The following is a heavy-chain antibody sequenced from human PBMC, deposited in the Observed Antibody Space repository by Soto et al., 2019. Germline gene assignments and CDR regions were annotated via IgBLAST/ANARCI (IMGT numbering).Heavy chain of an antibody. CDR2: MWCDGTNK. Sequence: GGSLRLSWAASGFTFRIYSMHWVRQSPGKGLEWVAVMWCDGTNKYYGESVKGRFTISRDNSENTLYLQMNSLRVEDTAVYYCARDATFGTKGGSFDIWGHGTLVTVSS. D-gene: IGHD3-16*01. V-gene: IGHV3-33*01. CDR3: ARDATFGTKGGSFDI. CDR1: GFTFRIYS. J-gene: IGHJ3*02.